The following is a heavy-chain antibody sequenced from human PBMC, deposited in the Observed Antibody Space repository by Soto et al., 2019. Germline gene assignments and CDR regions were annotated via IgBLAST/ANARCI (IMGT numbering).Heavy chain of an antibody. D-gene: IGHD3-9*01. CDR3: AKTYYDILTGYYGSYFDY. Sequence: GGSLRLSCAASGFTFSSYGMHWVRQAPGKGLEWVAVIWYDGSNKYYAGSVKGRFTISRDNSKNTLYLQMNSLRAEDTAVYYCAKTYYDILTGYYGSYFDYWGQGTLVTVSS. V-gene: IGHV3-33*06. CDR2: IWYDGSNK. J-gene: IGHJ4*02. CDR1: GFTFSSYG.